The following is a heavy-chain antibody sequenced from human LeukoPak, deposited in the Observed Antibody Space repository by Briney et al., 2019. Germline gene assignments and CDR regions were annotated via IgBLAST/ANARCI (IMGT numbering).Heavy chain of an antibody. CDR1: GYSISSGYY. CDR2: IYHSGST. CDR3: ARGYSYGCEGY. D-gene: IGHD5-18*01. Sequence: SETLSLTCTVSGYSISSGYYWGWIRQPPGKGLEWIGSIYHSGSTYYNPSLKSRVTISVDTSKNQFSLKLSSVTAADTAVYYCARGYSYGCEGYWGQGTLVTVSS. J-gene: IGHJ4*02. V-gene: IGHV4-38-2*02.